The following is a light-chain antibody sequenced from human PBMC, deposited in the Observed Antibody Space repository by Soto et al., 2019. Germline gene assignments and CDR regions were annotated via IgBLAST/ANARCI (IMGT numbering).Light chain of an antibody. V-gene: IGKV3-15*01. CDR1: QHVSNH. Sequence: EIVMTQSPAPLSVSPGEGATLSCRANQHVSNHLAWYQHKPGQAPRLLIHAASRRAPGIPARFSGSGSGTEFTHTSTSRQSEDFAVYYCQQYQSSPFPFGQGTKLEIK. CDR2: AAS. J-gene: IGKJ2*01. CDR3: QQYQSSPFP.